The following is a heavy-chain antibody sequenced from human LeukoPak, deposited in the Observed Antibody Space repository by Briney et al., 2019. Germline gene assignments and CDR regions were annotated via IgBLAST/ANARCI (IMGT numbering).Heavy chain of an antibody. J-gene: IGHJ5*02. Sequence: PGGSLRLSCAASGFSFNSYSMNWVRQAPGKGLEWVAVIWYDGSNQYYADSVKGRFTIFRDNSKNTVDLQMNSLRAEDTAVYFCVRDRSSWFDPWGQGTLVTVSS. CDR1: GFSFNSYS. D-gene: IGHD6-13*01. CDR2: IWYDGSNQ. V-gene: IGHV3-33*08. CDR3: VRDRSSWFDP.